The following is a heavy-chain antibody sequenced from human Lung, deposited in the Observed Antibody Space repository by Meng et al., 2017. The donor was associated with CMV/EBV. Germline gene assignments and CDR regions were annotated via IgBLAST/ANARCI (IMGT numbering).Heavy chain of an antibody. CDR2: MRADDINE. Sequence: GHLVESGGGVVPPEGSLSLSCAASGFSFRNLCMHWVRQAPGKGLEWVALMRADDINEYYADSVKGRFTISRDVSKNTLYLQMNSLRPEDTAVYCCAKDINWGFDPWGQGTLVTVSS. CDR1: GFSFRNLC. D-gene: IGHD7-27*01. CDR3: AKDINWGFDP. V-gene: IGHV3-30*02. J-gene: IGHJ5*02.